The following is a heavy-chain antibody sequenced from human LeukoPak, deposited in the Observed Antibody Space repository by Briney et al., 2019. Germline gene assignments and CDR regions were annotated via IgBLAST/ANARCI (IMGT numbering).Heavy chain of an antibody. CDR3: ARGPSMVRGVIRGIYYYYGMDV. Sequence: SETLSLTCAVYGGSFSGHYWSWIRQPPGKGLEWIGEINHSGSTNYNPSLKSRVTISVDTSKNQFSLKLSSVTAADTAVYYCARGPSMVRGVIRGIYYYYGMDVWGQGTTVTVSS. CDR1: GGSFSGHY. CDR2: INHSGST. D-gene: IGHD3-10*01. J-gene: IGHJ6*02. V-gene: IGHV4-34*01.